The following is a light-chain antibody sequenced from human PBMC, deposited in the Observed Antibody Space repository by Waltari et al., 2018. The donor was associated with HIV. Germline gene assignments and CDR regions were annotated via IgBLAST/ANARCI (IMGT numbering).Light chain of an antibody. CDR1: SSDVGGHNS. V-gene: IGLV2-14*03. CDR2: DVS. Sequence: QSALTQPASVSGSLGQSITISCTGTSSDVGGHNSVSWYQQHPGKAPKLLISDVSNRPAGVSNRFSGATSGNTASLTISGRQAEDEADYYCSSYTANSRIFGGGTRLTVL. J-gene: IGLJ2*01. CDR3: SSYTANSRI.